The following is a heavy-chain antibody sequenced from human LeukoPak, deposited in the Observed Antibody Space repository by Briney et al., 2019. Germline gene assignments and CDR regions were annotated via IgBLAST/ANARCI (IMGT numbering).Heavy chain of an antibody. CDR1: GFTFSRYA. CDR3: ARDSSDY. CDR2: ISYDGSKK. Sequence: PGTSLRLSCAVSGFTFSRYAMHWVRQAPGMGLEWVAVISYDGSKKADSVKGRFTISRDNSKNTLYLQMTSLRAEDTAVYYCARDSSDYWGQGTLVTVSS. V-gene: IGHV3-30-3*01. J-gene: IGHJ4*02.